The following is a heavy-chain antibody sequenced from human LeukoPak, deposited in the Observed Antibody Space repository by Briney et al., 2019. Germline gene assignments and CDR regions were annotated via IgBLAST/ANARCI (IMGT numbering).Heavy chain of an antibody. CDR3: SSLEVSSSWRY. D-gene: IGHD6-13*01. J-gene: IGHJ4*02. CDR2: IYYTGST. CDR1: GGSISSSSYL. Sequence: ASETLSLTCTVSGGSISSSSYLWGWIRQPPGKGLEWIGSIYYTGSTDYTPSLKSRATISADTSKNQFSLKLTSVTAADTAVYYCSSLEVSSSWRYWGQGTLVTVSS. V-gene: IGHV4-39*07.